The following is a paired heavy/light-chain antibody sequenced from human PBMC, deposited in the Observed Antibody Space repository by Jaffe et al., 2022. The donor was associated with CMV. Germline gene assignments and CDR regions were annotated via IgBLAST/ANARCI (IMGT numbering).Light chain of an antibody. V-gene: IGLV1-51*02. CDR2: ENN. Sequence: QSVLTQPPSVSAAPGQKVTISCSGSSSNIGSNFVSWYQQLPGTAPKLLMYENNKRPSGIPDRFSGSKSATSATLAITGLQTGDEATYYCGTWHDSLTTAVFGGGTRLTVL. CDR3: GTWHDSLTTAV. CDR1: SSNIGSNF. J-gene: IGLJ3*02.
Heavy chain of an antibody. Sequence: QVQLQESGPGLVNPSGTLSLTCAVSGGSITNNNWWSWVRQSPGKGLEWIGEIFHSGTTNYNPSLKSRVTMSVDKSKSQFSLKLTSVTAADTAVYYCARGPMPPGTFFDIWGQGTMVTVSS. CDR3: ARGPMPPGTFFDI. J-gene: IGHJ3*02. V-gene: IGHV4-4*02. D-gene: IGHD2-2*01. CDR1: GGSITNNNW. CDR2: IFHSGTT.